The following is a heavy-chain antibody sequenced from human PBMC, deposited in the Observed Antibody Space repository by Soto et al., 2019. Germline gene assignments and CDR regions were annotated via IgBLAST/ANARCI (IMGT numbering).Heavy chain of an antibody. Sequence: EVQLVESGGGLVQPGGSLRLSCVVSGFSLSDHFMEWVRQAPGKGLEWVGRIRDKPNSYSTDYGASVKGRFTMSRDDSKNSAFLQMNSLKAEDTALYYCAIPVAGTTDYWGQGTLVTVSS. D-gene: IGHD6-19*01. J-gene: IGHJ4*02. CDR3: AIPVAGTTDY. CDR1: GFSLSDHF. V-gene: IGHV3-72*01. CDR2: IRDKPNSYST.